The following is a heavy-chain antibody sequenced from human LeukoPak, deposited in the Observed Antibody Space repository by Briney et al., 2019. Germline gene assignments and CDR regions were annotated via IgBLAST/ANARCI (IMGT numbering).Heavy chain of an antibody. CDR2: ISYDGSNK. D-gene: IGHD4-23*01. J-gene: IGHJ1*01. Sequence: PGRSLRLSCAASGFTFSSYGMHWVRQAPGKGLEWVAVISYDGSNKYYADSVKGRFAISRDNSKNTLYLQMNSLRAEDTAVYYCAKDPPTLHMGGNSLSYFQHWGQGTLVTVSS. CDR1: GFTFSSYG. CDR3: AKDPPTLHMGGNSLSYFQH. V-gene: IGHV3-30*18.